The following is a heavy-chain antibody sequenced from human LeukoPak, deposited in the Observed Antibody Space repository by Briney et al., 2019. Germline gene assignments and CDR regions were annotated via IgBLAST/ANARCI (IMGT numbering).Heavy chain of an antibody. CDR1: GFTFSDHY. CDR3: ARGPYSSSWYWHAFDI. J-gene: IGHJ3*02. Sequence: PGGSLRLSCAASGFTFSDHYMDWVRQAPGKGLEWVGRTRNKANSYTTEYAASVKGRFTISRDDSKNSLYLQMNSLKTEDTAVYYCARGPYSSSWYWHAFDIWGQGTMVTVSS. D-gene: IGHD6-13*01. V-gene: IGHV3-72*01. CDR2: TRNKANSYTT.